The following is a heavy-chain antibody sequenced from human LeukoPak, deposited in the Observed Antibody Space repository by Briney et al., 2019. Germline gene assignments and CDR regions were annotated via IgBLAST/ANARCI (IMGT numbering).Heavy chain of an antibody. CDR2: INCNTGDT. Sequence: ASVKVSCKASGYTFIVYFMHWVRQAPGQGLEWMGWINCNTGDTRYAQNFQGRVTMTRDTSISTVYMELSGLTSDDTAIYYCTKENKAMETAGLGYWGQGSLVTVSS. CDR3: TKENKAMETAGLGY. V-gene: IGHV1-2*02. D-gene: IGHD5-18*01. CDR1: GYTFIVYF. J-gene: IGHJ4*02.